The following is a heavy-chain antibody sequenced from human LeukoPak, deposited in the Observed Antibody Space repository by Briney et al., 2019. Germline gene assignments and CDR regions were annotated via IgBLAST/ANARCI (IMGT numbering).Heavy chain of an antibody. D-gene: IGHD3-10*01. J-gene: IGHJ4*02. Sequence: SVKVSCKASGGTFINSTISWVRQAPGQGLEWMGRIIPIFGTTNYARKFRARVTITTDESTSTAYMELSSLRSEDRAIYYCAITIDGFRLLSYFDYWGQGTQVTVSS. V-gene: IGHV1-69*05. CDR3: AITIDGFRLLSYFDY. CDR2: IIPIFGTT. CDR1: GGTFINST.